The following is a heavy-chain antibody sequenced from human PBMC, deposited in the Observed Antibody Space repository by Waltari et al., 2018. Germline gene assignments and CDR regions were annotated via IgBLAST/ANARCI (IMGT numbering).Heavy chain of an antibody. CDR1: GFTFSSYS. D-gene: IGHD6-19*01. CDR3: ARDQWGGWPIDY. Sequence: EVQLVESGGGLVKPGGSLRLSCAASGFTFSSYSMNWVRQAPGKGLEWVSSISSSSSYIYYADSVKGRFTISRDNAKNSLYLQMNSLRAEDTAVYYCARDQWGGWPIDYWDQGTLVTVSS. CDR2: ISSSSSYI. V-gene: IGHV3-21*01. J-gene: IGHJ4*02.